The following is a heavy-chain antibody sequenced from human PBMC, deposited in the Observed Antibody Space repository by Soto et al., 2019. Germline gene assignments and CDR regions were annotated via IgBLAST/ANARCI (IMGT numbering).Heavy chain of an antibody. D-gene: IGHD5-18*01. V-gene: IGHV3-30*03. CDR3: VPDRGYGHASVPYS. J-gene: IGHJ4*02. CDR1: GFTFSSYG. Sequence: QAQLVESGGGVVQPGRSLRLSCAASGFTFSSYGMHWVRQAPGTGLDWVAVISYDGGLQHYADSVKGRFTISRDNSKNTVHLQMNSLTAEDTAVYYCVPDRGYGHASVPYSWGQGTLVSVSS. CDR2: ISYDGGLQ.